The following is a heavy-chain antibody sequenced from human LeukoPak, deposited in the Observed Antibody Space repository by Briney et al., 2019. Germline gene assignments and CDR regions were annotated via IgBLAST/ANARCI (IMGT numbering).Heavy chain of an antibody. Sequence: KTGGSPRLSCAASGFTFSSYSMNWVRQAPGKGLEWVSSISSSSSYIYYADSVKGRFTISRDNAKNSLYLQMNSLRAEDTAVYYCARGLGGNPFDYWGQGTLVTVSS. CDR3: ARGLGGNPFDY. D-gene: IGHD4-23*01. CDR2: ISSSSSYI. CDR1: GFTFSSYS. J-gene: IGHJ4*02. V-gene: IGHV3-21*01.